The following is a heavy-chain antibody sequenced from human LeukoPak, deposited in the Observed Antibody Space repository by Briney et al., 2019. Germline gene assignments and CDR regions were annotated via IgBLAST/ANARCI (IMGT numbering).Heavy chain of an antibody. D-gene: IGHD2-2*01. CDR2: ISSSSSYI. CDR3: AKDGNVPAAPLDY. Sequence: GGSLRLSCAASGFTFSSYSMNWVRQAPGKGLEWVSSISSSSSYIYYADSVKGRFTISRDNAKNSLYLQMNSLRAEDTAVYYCAKDGNVPAAPLDYWGQGTLVTVSS. CDR1: GFTFSSYS. V-gene: IGHV3-21*04. J-gene: IGHJ4*02.